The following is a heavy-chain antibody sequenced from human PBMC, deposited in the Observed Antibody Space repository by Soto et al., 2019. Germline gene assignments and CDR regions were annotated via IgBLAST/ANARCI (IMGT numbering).Heavy chain of an antibody. CDR2: IIPIFGTA. J-gene: IGHJ4*02. Sequence: PVKVSCKASGGTFRSYVISWVRQAPGQGLEWMGGIIPIFGTANYAQKFQGRVTITADESTSTAYMELSSLRSEDTAVYYCAVVFSDEKSKYYFDYWGQGTLVTVSS. CDR1: GGTFRSYV. V-gene: IGHV1-69*13. D-gene: IGHD1-26*01. CDR3: AVVFSDEKSKYYFDY.